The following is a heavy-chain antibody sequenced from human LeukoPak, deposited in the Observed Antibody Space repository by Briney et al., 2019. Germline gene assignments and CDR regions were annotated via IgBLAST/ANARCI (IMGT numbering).Heavy chain of an antibody. Sequence: PGGSLRLSCAASGFTFSSYGMHWVRQAPGEGLEWVAVISYDGSNKYYADSVKGRFTISRDNSKNTLYLQMNSLRAEDTAVYYCAKAVAFDYWGQGTLVTVSS. CDR3: AKAVAFDY. D-gene: IGHD4-23*01. CDR1: GFTFSSYG. J-gene: IGHJ4*02. V-gene: IGHV3-30*18. CDR2: ISYDGSNK.